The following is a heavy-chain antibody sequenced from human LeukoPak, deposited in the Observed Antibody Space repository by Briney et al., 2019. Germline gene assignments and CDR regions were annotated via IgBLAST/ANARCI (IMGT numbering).Heavy chain of an antibody. D-gene: IGHD3-9*01. CDR1: GFTFSSYA. CDR3: AKLSVDLYDILTGSTYYFDY. J-gene: IGHJ4*02. CDR2: ISGSGGST. Sequence: GGSLRLSCAASGFTFSSYAMSWVRQAPGKGLEWVSAISGSGGSTYYADSVKGWFTISRDNSKNTLYLQMNSLRAEDTAVYYCAKLSVDLYDILTGSTYYFDYWGQGTLVTVSS. V-gene: IGHV3-23*01.